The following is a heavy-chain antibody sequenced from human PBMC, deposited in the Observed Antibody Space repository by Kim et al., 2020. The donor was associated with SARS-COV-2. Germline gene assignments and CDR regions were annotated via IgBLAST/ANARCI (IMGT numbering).Heavy chain of an antibody. Sequence: GGSLRLSCAASGFTFSSYDIHWVRQATGKGLEWVSATGTADDTYYADSVKGRFSISRDNAKTSVYLQMNSLRGGDTAVYYCARSLSSGWNSFDYWGQGTLVTVSS. CDR1: GFTFSSYD. CDR2: TGTADDT. V-gene: IGHV3-13*01. D-gene: IGHD6-19*01. CDR3: ARSLSSGWNSFDY. J-gene: IGHJ4*02.